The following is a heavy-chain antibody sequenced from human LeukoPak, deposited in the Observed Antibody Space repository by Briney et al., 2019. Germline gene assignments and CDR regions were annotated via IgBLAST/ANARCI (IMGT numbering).Heavy chain of an antibody. Sequence: SETLSLTCAVYGGSFSGYYWSWIRQPPGKGLEWIGEINRSGSTSYNPSLKSRVTISVDTSKNQFSLKLSSVTAADTAVYYCARGRREGIAAAGIFDYWGQGTLVTVSS. D-gene: IGHD6-13*01. J-gene: IGHJ4*02. V-gene: IGHV4-34*01. CDR1: GGSFSGYY. CDR2: INRSGST. CDR3: ARGRREGIAAAGIFDY.